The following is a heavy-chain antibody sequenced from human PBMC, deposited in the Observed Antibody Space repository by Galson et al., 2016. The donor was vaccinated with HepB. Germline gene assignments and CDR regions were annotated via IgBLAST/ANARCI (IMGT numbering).Heavy chain of an antibody. Sequence: SVKVSCKASGYTFTNYDITWVRQAPGQGLEWMGWMNPSGANTGYAQKFRGRVTMTRDTSISTAFMELSSLTSEDTAISYCARGIRNLIYSDDWAQGTLVTVSS. CDR2: MNPSGANT. CDR1: GYTFTNYD. V-gene: IGHV1-8*01. J-gene: IGHJ4*02. D-gene: IGHD1-14*01. CDR3: ARGIRNLIYSDD.